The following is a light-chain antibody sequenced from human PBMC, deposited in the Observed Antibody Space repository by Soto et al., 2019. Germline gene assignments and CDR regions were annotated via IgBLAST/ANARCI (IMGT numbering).Light chain of an antibody. V-gene: IGKV1-39*01. CDR2: AAS. CDR3: QQSYNTHSIT. CDR1: QSISSY. Sequence: TQSPGTLSLSPEERVTITCRASQSISSYLNWYQQKPGKAPKLLIYAASSLQSGVPSRFSGSGSGTDFILTISSLQHEDFANYYCQQSYNTHSITFGQGTRLEIK. J-gene: IGKJ5*01.